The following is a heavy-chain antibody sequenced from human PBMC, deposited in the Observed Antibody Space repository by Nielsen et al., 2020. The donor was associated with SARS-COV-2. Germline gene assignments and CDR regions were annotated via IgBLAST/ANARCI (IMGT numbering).Heavy chain of an antibody. D-gene: IGHD4-17*01. Sequence: SLKISCAASGFTFDDYAMHWVRQAPGKGLEWVSGISWNSGSIGYADSVKGRFTISRDNAKNSLYLQMNSLRAEDTALYYCAKMVDDYGDHGEDYWGQGTLVTVSS. J-gene: IGHJ4*02. CDR1: GFTFDDYA. V-gene: IGHV3-9*01. CDR2: ISWNSGSI. CDR3: AKMVDDYGDHGEDY.